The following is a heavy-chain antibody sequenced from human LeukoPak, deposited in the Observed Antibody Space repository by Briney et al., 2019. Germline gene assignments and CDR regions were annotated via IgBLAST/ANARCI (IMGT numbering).Heavy chain of an antibody. V-gene: IGHV4-31*03. Sequence: PSETLSLTCTVSGGSISSGGYYWSWIRQHPGKGLEWIGYVNYRGRTYYNPSLKSRVTISVDTSKNQFSLKLSSVTAADTAVYYCAKYHYDSSGYSNWFDPWGQGTLVTVSS. CDR3: AKYHYDSSGYSNWFDP. CDR2: VNYRGRT. J-gene: IGHJ5*02. D-gene: IGHD3-22*01. CDR1: GGSISSGGYY.